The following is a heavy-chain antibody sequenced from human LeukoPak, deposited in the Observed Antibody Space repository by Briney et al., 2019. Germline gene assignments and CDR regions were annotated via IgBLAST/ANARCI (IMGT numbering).Heavy chain of an antibody. CDR3: AGGGQDAFDI. CDR1: GGSISSGGYY. J-gene: IGHJ3*02. D-gene: IGHD2-15*01. CDR2: IYYSGST. V-gene: IGHV4-31*03. Sequence: SETLSLTCTVSGGSISSGGYYWSWIRQHPGKGLEWIGYIYYSGSTYYNPSLKSRVTISVDTPKNQFSLKLSSVTAADTAVYYCAGGGQDAFDIWGQGTMVTVSS.